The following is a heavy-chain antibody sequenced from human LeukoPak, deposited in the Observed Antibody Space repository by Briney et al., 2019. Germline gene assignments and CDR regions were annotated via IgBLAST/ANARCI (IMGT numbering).Heavy chain of an antibody. J-gene: IGHJ4*02. CDR2: IRYDGSNK. CDR1: GFTFSSYG. V-gene: IGHV3-30*02. D-gene: IGHD2-2*01. CDR3: AKDVVWYCTSTSCSSPGY. Sequence: GGSLRLSCAESGFTFSSYGKHWVRQAPGKGLEWVAFIRYDGSNKYYADSVKGRFTISRDNSKNTLYLQMNSLRAEDTAVYYCAKDVVWYCTSTSCSSPGYWGQGILVTVSS.